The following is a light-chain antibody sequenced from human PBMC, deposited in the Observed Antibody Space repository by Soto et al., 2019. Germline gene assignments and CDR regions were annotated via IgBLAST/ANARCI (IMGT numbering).Light chain of an antibody. CDR1: SSDVGSYNL. V-gene: IGLV2-23*02. CDR2: EVS. Sequence: HCVLTRPASVSGSPVRRITISCTGTSSDVGSYNLVSWYQQHPGKAPKLMIYEVSKRPSGVSNRFSGSKSGNTASLTISGLQAEDEADYYCCSYAGSSTYVFGTGTKVTV. CDR3: CSYAGSSTYV. J-gene: IGLJ1*01.